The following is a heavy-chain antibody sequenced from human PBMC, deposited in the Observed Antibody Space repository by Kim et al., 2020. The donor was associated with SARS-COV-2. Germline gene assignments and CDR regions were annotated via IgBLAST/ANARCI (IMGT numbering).Heavy chain of an antibody. V-gene: IGHV4-34*01. Sequence: SETLSLTCGVSGGSFSGYFWGWIRQPPGRGLEWIGEIDHTGRSNYNPPLKSRVTVSVDTSRNQFSLKMTSVTAADTAVYYCARNPSHSDTSAFDYWGQGTLVSVSS. J-gene: IGHJ4*02. CDR2: IDHTGRS. D-gene: IGHD6-13*01. CDR1: GGSFSGYF. CDR3: ARNPSHSDTSAFDY.